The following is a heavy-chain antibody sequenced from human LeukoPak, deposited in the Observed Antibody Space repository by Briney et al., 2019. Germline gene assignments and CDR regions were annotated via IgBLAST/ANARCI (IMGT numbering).Heavy chain of an antibody. D-gene: IGHD5-12*01. CDR2: TFAGYSYT. CDR3: ARTFDSGYDQPVDY. CDR1: GYNFTPYW. V-gene: IGHV5-51*01. Sequence: GESLKISCQSSGYNFTPYWIVWVRQMPGKGLEWMGITFAGYSYTIYSPSFQGQVTMSVDKSISTAYLQWSSLKASDTAMYYCARTFDSGYDQPVDYWGQGTLVTVSS. J-gene: IGHJ4*02.